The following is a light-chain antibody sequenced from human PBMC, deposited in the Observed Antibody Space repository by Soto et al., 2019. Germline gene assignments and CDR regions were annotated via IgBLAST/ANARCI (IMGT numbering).Light chain of an antibody. CDR3: QQHYTNPFT. Sequence: DIQMTQSPSSLSASVGDRVTITCRASQSISSYLSWYQQKPGKAPKRLIYVGSTWPSGVPSRFSGSGSGTDFTLTISSLQPEDFATYFCQQHYTNPFTFGGGTNVDVK. V-gene: IGKV1-39*01. CDR1: QSISSY. CDR2: VGS. J-gene: IGKJ4*01.